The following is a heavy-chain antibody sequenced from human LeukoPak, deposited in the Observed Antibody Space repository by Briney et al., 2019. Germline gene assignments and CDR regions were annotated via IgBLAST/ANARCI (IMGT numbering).Heavy chain of an antibody. V-gene: IGHV1-2*02. CDR1: GYTFTGYY. CDR3: ARELYYDSSGSYRTAYYYYMDV. Sequence: ASVKVSCXASGYTFTGYYMHWVRQAPGQGLEWMGWINPNSGGTNYAQKFQGRVTMTRDTSISTAYMELSRLRSDDTAVYYCARELYYDSSGSYRTAYYYYMDVWGKGTTVTVSS. D-gene: IGHD3-22*01. J-gene: IGHJ6*03. CDR2: INPNSGGT.